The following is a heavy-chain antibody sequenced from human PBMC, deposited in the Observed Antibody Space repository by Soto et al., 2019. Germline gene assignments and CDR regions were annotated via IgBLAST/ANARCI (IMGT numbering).Heavy chain of an antibody. J-gene: IGHJ4*02. CDR3: ARDQYRGPITFGGGALDY. D-gene: IGHD3-16*01. CDR1: GFTFSSYS. Sequence: EVQLVESGGGLVKPGGSLRLSCAASGFTFSSYSMNWVRQAPGKGLEWVSSISSSSSYIYYADSVKGRFTISRDNAKNSLYLQMNSLRAEDTAVYYCARDQYRGPITFGGGALDYWGQGTLVTVSS. V-gene: IGHV3-21*01. CDR2: ISSSSSYI.